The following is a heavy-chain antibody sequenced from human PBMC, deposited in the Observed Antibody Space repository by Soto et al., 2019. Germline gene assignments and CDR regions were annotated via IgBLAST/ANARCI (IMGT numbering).Heavy chain of an antibody. CDR1: GGTFSSYA. CDR2: IIPIFGTA. D-gene: IGHD2-15*01. J-gene: IGHJ5*02. Sequence: QVQLVQSGAEVKKPGSSVKVSCKASGGTFSSYAISWVRQAPGQGLEWMGGIIPIFGTANYAQKFQGRVTITADETQSTAYMGPSRLGSEGKAVYYCAGSAPEAAQAGWFDPWGQGTLVTVSS. V-gene: IGHV1-69*01. CDR3: AGSAPEAAQAGWFDP.